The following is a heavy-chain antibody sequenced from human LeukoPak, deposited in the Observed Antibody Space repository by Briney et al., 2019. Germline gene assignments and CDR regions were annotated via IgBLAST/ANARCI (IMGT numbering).Heavy chain of an antibody. CDR2: ISGSGGST. Sequence: GGSLRLSCAASGFTFSSYAMSWVRQAPGKGLEWVSAISGSGGSTYYADSVKGRFTISRDNSKNTLYLQMNSLRAEDTAVYYCAKAQRGTTVTRRYFQHWGQGTLVTVSS. CDR1: GFTFSSYA. CDR3: AKAQRGTTVTRRYFQH. J-gene: IGHJ1*01. V-gene: IGHV3-23*01. D-gene: IGHD4-17*01.